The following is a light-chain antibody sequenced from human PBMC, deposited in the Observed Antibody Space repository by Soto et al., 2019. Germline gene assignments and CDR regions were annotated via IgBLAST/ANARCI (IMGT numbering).Light chain of an antibody. CDR1: QSVSSH. Sequence: EIVLTQSPATLSLSPGERATLSCRASQSVSSHLAWYQQKPGQAPRLLIYGASNRATGIPARFSGRGSGTDFTLTISSLEPEDFAVYYCQQRTNWLYTFGQGTKLEIK. CDR2: GAS. CDR3: QQRTNWLYT. J-gene: IGKJ2*01. V-gene: IGKV3-11*01.